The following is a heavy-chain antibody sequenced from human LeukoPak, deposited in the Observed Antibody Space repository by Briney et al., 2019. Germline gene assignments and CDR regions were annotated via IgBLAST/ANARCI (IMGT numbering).Heavy chain of an antibody. CDR1: GLTFSDYY. Sequence: GGSLRLSCAASGLTFSDYYMSWIRQAPGKGLEWVSYISSSGSTIYYADSVKGRFTISRDNAKNSLYLQMNSLRAEDTAVYYCVRESTLGSGSYFLDYWGQGTLVTVSS. CDR2: ISSSGSTI. D-gene: IGHD3-10*01. V-gene: IGHV3-11*01. J-gene: IGHJ4*02. CDR3: VRESTLGSGSYFLDY.